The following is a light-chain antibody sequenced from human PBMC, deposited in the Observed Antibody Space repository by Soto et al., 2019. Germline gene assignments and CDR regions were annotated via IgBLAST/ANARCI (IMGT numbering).Light chain of an antibody. CDR2: RAS. Sequence: ESVLTQSPGTLSLSPGERATLSCRASQSFSINLAWYQQKPGPAPRLRSYRASSSTPGIPDRFSGSGSGTDFTLTITSLEPEDFAVYSCQQCSDWPITFGQGTRLEIK. CDR1: QSFSIN. V-gene: IGKV3-11*01. J-gene: IGKJ5*01. CDR3: QQCSDWPIT.